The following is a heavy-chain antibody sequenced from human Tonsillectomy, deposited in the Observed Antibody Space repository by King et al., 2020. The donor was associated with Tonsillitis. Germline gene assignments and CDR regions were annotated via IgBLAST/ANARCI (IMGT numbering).Heavy chain of an antibody. V-gene: IGHV3-33*05. D-gene: IGHD4/OR15-4a*01. J-gene: IGHJ4*02. CDR3: TRDRDDYIFDY. CDR1: GFTFSSYG. CDR2: ISYDGSNK. Sequence: VQLVESGGGVVQPGRSLRLSCAASGFTFSSYGMHWVRQAPGKGLEWVAVISYDGSNKYYVDSVKGRFTISRDNSKNTLYLQMNSLRAEDTAVYYCTRDRDDYIFDYWGQGKPVTVSS.